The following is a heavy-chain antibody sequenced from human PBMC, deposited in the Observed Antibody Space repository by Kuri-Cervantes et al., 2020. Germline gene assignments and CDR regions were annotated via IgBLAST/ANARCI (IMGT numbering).Heavy chain of an antibody. Sequence: SETLSLTCAVYGGSFSGYYWSWIRQPPGKGLEWIGEINHSGSTNQNPSLKSRVTISVDTSKNQFSLKLSSVTAADTAVYYCARVSAAQEFHYYYYYYMDVWGKGTTVTVSS. D-gene: IGHD3-10*01. CDR1: GGSFSGYY. CDR3: ARVSAAQEFHYYYYYYMDV. J-gene: IGHJ6*03. CDR2: INHSGST. V-gene: IGHV4-34*01.